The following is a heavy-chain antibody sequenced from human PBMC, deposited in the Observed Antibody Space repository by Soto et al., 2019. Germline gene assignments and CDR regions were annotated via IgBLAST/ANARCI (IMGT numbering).Heavy chain of an antibody. CDR2: ISSSSSYI. D-gene: IGHD5-12*01. Sequence: GGSLRLSCAASGFTFSSYSMNWVRQAPGKGLEWVSSISSSSSYIYYADAVKGRFTISRDNAKNSLYLQMNSLRAEDTAVYYCARGLKWRDAFDIWGQGKMVTVSS. V-gene: IGHV3-21*01. CDR3: ARGLKWRDAFDI. CDR1: GFTFSSYS. J-gene: IGHJ3*02.